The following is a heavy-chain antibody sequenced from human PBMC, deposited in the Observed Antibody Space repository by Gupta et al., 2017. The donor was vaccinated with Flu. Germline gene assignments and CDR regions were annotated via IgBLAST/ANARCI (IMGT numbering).Heavy chain of an antibody. Sequence: EVQLVESGGGLVQPGGSLRLSCAASGFTFSSYEMSWVRQAPGKGLEWVSYIRSNGDTTYYADSGKGRFTISRDNAKNSLYLQMNSLREEDTAVYYCARYYYDVGTRGRRLDPWGQGTLVTVS. V-gene: IGHV3-48*03. CDR3: ARYYYDVGTRGRRLDP. J-gene: IGHJ5*02. CDR2: IRSNGDTT. D-gene: IGHD3-22*01. CDR1: GFTFSSYE.